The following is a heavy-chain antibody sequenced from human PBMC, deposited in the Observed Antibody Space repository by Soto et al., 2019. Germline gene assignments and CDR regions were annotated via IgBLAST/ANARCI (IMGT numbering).Heavy chain of an antibody. D-gene: IGHD2-2*01. CDR2: IVVGSGNT. Sequence: SVKVSCKASGFTFTSSAVQWVRQARGQRLEWIGWIVVGSGNTNYAQKFQERVTFTRDMSTSTAYMELSSLRSEDTAVYYCAADRRFYDFDYWGQGTLVTVSS. CDR3: AADRRFYDFDY. V-gene: IGHV1-58*01. CDR1: GFTFTSSA. J-gene: IGHJ4*02.